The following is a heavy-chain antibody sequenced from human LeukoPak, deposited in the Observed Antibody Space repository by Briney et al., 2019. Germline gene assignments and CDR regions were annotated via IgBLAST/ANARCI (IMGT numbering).Heavy chain of an antibody. V-gene: IGHV4-39*07. D-gene: IGHD2-15*01. J-gene: IGHJ6*03. CDR3: ARGYCSGGSCYSYYYYSYMDV. Sequence: NSSETLSLTCTVSGGSISSSSYYWGWIRQPPGKGLEWTGSISYSGSTYYNPSLKSRVTISVDTSKKQFSLKLSSVTAADTAVYYCARGYCSGGSCYSYYYYSYMDVWGKGTTVTVSS. CDR2: ISYSGST. CDR1: GGSISSSSYY.